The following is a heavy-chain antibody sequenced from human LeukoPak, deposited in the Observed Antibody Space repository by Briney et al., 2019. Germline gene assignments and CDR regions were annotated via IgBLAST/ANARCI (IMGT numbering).Heavy chain of an antibody. V-gene: IGHV1-2*02. D-gene: IGHD4-23*01. CDR1: GYTFTGYY. CDR2: INTNSGGT. CDR3: ARGHYGGSFDY. J-gene: IGHJ4*02. Sequence: ASVNVSCKASGYTFTGYYMHWVRQAPGQGLEWMGWINTNSGGTNYAQKFQGRVTMTRDTYISTAYIELSRLRSDDTAVYYCARGHYGGSFDYWGQGTLVTVSS.